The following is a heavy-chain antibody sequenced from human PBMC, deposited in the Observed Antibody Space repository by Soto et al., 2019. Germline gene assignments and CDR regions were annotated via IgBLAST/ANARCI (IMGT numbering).Heavy chain of an antibody. Sequence: PGGSLRLSCAASGFTFSSYAMSWVRQAPGKGLEWVSAISGSGGSTCYADSVKGRFTISRDNSKNTLYLQMNSLRAEDTAVYYCARGPRGLYGNDYWGQGALVTVSS. CDR1: GFTFSSYA. J-gene: IGHJ4*02. V-gene: IGHV3-23*01. CDR2: ISGSGGST. CDR3: ARGPRGLYGNDY. D-gene: IGHD2-8*01.